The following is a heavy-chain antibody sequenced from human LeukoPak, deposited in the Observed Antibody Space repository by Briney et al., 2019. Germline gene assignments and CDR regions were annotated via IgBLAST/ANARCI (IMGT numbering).Heavy chain of an antibody. J-gene: IGHJ4*02. CDR1: GFTFSSYG. CDR3: ARDFELSH. Sequence: GGSLRLSCAASGFTFSSYGMHWVRQAPGKGLEWVARIWYDGSSKHYADSVRGGFTISRDNSKNTLYLQMNSLRAEDTAVYYCARDFELSHWGQGTLVTVSS. CDR2: IWYDGSSK. D-gene: IGHD3-16*02. V-gene: IGHV3-33*01.